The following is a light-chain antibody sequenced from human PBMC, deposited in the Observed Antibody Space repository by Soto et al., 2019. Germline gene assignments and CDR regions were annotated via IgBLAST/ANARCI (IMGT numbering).Light chain of an antibody. CDR3: KQYGSSPPIT. J-gene: IGKJ5*01. CDR2: GAS. Sequence: EIVLTQSPGTLSLSPGERATLSCRASHSVSSSYLAWYQQKPGQAPRLLIYGASSRATGIPDRFSGSGSGTDFTLTIIRLEPEDFAVYYCKQYGSSPPITFGQGTRLEIK. V-gene: IGKV3-20*01. CDR1: HSVSSSY.